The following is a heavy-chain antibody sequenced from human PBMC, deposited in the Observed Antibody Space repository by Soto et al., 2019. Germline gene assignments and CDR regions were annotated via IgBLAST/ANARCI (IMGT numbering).Heavy chain of an antibody. V-gene: IGHV3-30-3*01. CDR3: ARDKRSGSYGDRDAFDI. J-gene: IGHJ3*02. D-gene: IGHD1-26*01. Sequence: SGGSLRLSCAASGFTFSSYAMHWVRQAPGKGLEWVAVISYDGSNKYYADSVKGRFTISRDNSKNTLYLQMNSLRAEDTAVYYCARDKRSGSYGDRDAFDIWGQGTMVTVSS. CDR2: ISYDGSNK. CDR1: GFTFSSYA.